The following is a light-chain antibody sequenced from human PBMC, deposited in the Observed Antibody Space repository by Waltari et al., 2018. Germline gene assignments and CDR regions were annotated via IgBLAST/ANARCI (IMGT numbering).Light chain of an antibody. CDR3: QAWDGTTVI. J-gene: IGLJ2*01. Sequence: SYEVTQPPSVSVSPGQTASITCSGDELAHRYVWWYQQKPGQSPGVIIYHDVKRPSGIPERFSVSSSGKTATLTIGGTQAMDEADYYCQAWDGTTVIFGGGTKLTVL. CDR2: HDV. CDR1: ELAHRY. V-gene: IGLV3-1*01.